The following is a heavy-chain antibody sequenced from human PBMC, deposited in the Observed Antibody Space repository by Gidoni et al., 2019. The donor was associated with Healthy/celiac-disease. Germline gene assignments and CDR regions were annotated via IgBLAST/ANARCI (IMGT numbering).Heavy chain of an antibody. V-gene: IGHV1-69*01. Sequence: QVQLVQSGAEVKKPGSSVKVSCKASGGTFSSYAISWVRQAPGQGLEWMGGIIPIFGTANYAQKFQGRVTITADESTSTAYMELSSLRSEDTAVYYCASIEPLRYYYDSSGYGPTRGAFDIWGQGTMVTVSS. CDR1: GGTFSSYA. CDR3: ASIEPLRYYYDSSGYGPTRGAFDI. CDR2: IIPIFGTA. J-gene: IGHJ3*02. D-gene: IGHD3-22*01.